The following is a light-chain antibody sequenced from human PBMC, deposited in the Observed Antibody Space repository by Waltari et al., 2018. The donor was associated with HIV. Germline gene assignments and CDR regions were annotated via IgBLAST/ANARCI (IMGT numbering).Light chain of an antibody. V-gene: IGLV2-14*01. Sequence: QSALTQPASVSGPPGQSITIPCTGTSSDVGGYNYVSGYQQHPGKAPKLIIYQVSNRPSRIAIRFSGYKSGNAASLTISVLQAEDEADYYCCSYTSRSTLVFGGGTKLTVL. CDR3: CSYTSRSTLV. CDR1: SSDVGGYNY. CDR2: QVS. J-gene: IGLJ2*01.